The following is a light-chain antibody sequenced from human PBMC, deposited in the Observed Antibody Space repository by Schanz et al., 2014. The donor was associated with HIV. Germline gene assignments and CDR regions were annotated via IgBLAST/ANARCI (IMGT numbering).Light chain of an antibody. V-gene: IGKV3-20*01. CDR1: QSVRSSF. J-gene: IGKJ1*01. CDR3: QQYGSLPWT. CDR2: AAS. Sequence: EIVLTQSPGSLSLSPGERATLSCRASQSVRSSFLAWYQQRPGQAPRLLIYAASSRATGIPDRFSGSGSGADFTLAIRRLEPEDYAVYHCQQYGSLPWTFGQGTKVEVK.